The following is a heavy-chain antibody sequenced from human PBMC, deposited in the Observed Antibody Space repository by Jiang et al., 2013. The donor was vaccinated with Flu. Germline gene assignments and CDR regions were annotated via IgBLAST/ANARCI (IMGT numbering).Heavy chain of an antibody. D-gene: IGHD1-26*01. CDR3: ARGRSGSYSPPFFDY. Sequence: SLKSRVTISVDTSKNQFSLKLSSVTAADTAVYYCARGRSGSYSPPFFDYWGQGTLVTVSS. V-gene: IGHV4-59*09. J-gene: IGHJ4*02.